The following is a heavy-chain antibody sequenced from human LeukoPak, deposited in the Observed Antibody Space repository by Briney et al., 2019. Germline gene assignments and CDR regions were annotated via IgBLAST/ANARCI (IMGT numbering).Heavy chain of an antibody. CDR3: SYCSSTSCLYYYYMDV. V-gene: IGHV4-38-2*02. CDR2: IYHSGST. D-gene: IGHD2-2*01. J-gene: IGHJ6*03. CDR1: GYSISSGYY. Sequence: PSETLSLTCTVSGYSISSGYYWGWIRPPPGNGLEWIGNIYHSGSTYYNPSLKRRVTISVDTSKNQFSLKLSSVTAADTAVYYCSYCSSTSCLYYYYMDVWGKGTTVTVSS.